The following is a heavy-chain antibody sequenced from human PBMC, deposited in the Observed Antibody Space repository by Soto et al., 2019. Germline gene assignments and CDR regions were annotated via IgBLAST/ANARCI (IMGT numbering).Heavy chain of an antibody. J-gene: IGHJ5*02. CDR3: ARALFGWFDP. Sequence: QVQLQESGPGLVKPSETLCLTCTVSGGSVSSGSYYWTWIRQPPGKGLEWIAYIYYRGSTNYNPSLKSRVTISVDTSKNQFSLKLSSVTAADTAVYYCARALFGWFDPWGQGTLVTVSS. D-gene: IGHD3-10*01. V-gene: IGHV4-61*01. CDR1: GGSVSSGSYY. CDR2: IYYRGST.